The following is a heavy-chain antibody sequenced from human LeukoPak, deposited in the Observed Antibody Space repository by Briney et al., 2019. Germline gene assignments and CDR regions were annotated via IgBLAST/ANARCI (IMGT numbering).Heavy chain of an antibody. Sequence: SETLSLTCTVSGGSISSYYWSWIRQPPGKGLEWIGYIYYSGSTNYNPSLKSRVTISVDTSKNQFSLKLSSVTAADTAVYYCARAGAYGSGSYYNGHAFDIWGQGTMVTVSS. D-gene: IGHD3-10*01. V-gene: IGHV4-59*01. CDR3: ARAGAYGSGSYYNGHAFDI. J-gene: IGHJ3*02. CDR2: IYYSGST. CDR1: GGSISSYY.